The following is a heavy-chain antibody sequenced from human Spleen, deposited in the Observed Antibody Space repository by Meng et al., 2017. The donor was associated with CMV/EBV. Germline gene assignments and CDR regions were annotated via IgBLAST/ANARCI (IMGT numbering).Heavy chain of an antibody. CDR2: ISHDATKT. CDR3: ARGAEELYCSGATCYKVDFQL. J-gene: IGHJ1*01. CDR1: GFTFRAYA. Sequence: GESLKIPGAGSGFTFRAYAMHWVRQAPGKGLQWVAVISHDATKTYFADSVRGRFTVSRDNSKNTMYLQMSILRPEDTALYHCARGAEELYCSGATCYKVDFQLGGQCTVVTVSS. V-gene: IGHV3-30-3*01. D-gene: IGHD2-2*02.